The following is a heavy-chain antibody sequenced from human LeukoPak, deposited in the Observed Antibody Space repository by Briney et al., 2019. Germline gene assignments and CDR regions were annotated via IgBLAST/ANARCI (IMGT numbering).Heavy chain of an antibody. CDR3: VSQYCSGGSCFSH. J-gene: IGHJ4*02. D-gene: IGHD2-15*01. CDR1: GFAFNGHG. V-gene: IGHV3-48*02. CDR2: ISSSSSNI. Sequence: PGGSLRLSCAASGFAFNGHGMNWVRRAPGKGLVGVSYISSSSSNIYSADFVKGRFSISRDNAKNSVYLQMNSLRDEDTAVYYCVSQYCSGGSCFSHWGQGTLVTVSS.